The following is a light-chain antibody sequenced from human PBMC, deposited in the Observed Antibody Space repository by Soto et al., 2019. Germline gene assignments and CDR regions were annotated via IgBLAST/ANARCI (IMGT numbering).Light chain of an antibody. V-gene: IGKV3-20*01. CDR1: ESLSPHS. Sequence: IVLTHSPGTLSLTPGETATLSCRASESLSPHSIALYQQKPGQAPRLLIYGPSGRATGIPDRISGSGSGTDFTLPISGLEPEDFSMYYCQQIQSSLRTFGQGTKVEV. CDR3: QQIQSSLRT. CDR2: GPS. J-gene: IGKJ1*01.